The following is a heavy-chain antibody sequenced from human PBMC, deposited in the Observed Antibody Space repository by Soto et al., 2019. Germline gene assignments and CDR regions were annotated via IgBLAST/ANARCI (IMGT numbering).Heavy chain of an antibody. Sequence: SGPTLVNPTHTLTLTCTFSGFSLSTSGVHVGWIRQPPGKALEWLGLIYWDDDKRYSPFLKSRLIITKDTSKDRVVLTLTNVDPVDTATYYCAHPGNKAAAGYYFDYWGQGILVTVSS. J-gene: IGHJ4*02. CDR2: IYWDDDK. CDR1: GFSLSTSGVH. CDR3: AHPGNKAAAGYYFDY. D-gene: IGHD6-13*01. V-gene: IGHV2-5*02.